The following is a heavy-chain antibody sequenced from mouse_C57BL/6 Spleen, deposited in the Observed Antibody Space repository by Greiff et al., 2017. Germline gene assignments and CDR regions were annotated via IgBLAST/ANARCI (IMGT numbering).Heavy chain of an antibody. J-gene: IGHJ1*03. D-gene: IGHD3-3*01. V-gene: IGHV1-18*01. Sequence: VQLQQSGPELVKPGASVKIPCKASGYTFTDYNMDWVKQSHGKSLEWIGDINPNNGGTIYNQKFKGEATLTVDKSSSTAYMELRSLTSEDTAVYYCARRAGAYWYFDVWGTGTTVTVSS. CDR2: INPNNGGT. CDR3: ARRAGAYWYFDV. CDR1: GYTFTDYN.